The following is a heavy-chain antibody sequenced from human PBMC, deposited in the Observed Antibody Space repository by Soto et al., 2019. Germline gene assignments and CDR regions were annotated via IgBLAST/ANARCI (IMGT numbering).Heavy chain of an antibody. V-gene: IGHV3-23*01. Sequence: EVQLLQSGGGLVQPGGSLRLSCAASGFTFTKFAMSWVRQAPGKVLEWVASISGPGGGRNYAESVKGRFTISRDNSNDTVALQMNTLRVEDTAVYFCAKDRRIAVSHFDFWVEGTLVTVSS. CDR2: ISGPGGGR. CDR1: GFTFTKFA. CDR3: AKDRRIAVSHFDF. J-gene: IGHJ4*02. D-gene: IGHD6-19*01.